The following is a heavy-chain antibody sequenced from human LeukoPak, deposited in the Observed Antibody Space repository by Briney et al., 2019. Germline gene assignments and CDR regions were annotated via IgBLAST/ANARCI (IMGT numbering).Heavy chain of an antibody. J-gene: IGHJ6*04. CDR3: ARAGGDTAMPTDYYGMDV. D-gene: IGHD5-18*01. CDR1: GFAFSSYA. Sequence: GRSLRLSCAASGFAFSSYAMHWVRQAPGKGLEWVAVISYDGSNKYYADSVKGRFTISRDNSKNTLYLHMNSLRAEDTAVYYCARAGGDTAMPTDYYGMDVWGKGTTVTVSS. V-gene: IGHV3-30*04. CDR2: ISYDGSNK.